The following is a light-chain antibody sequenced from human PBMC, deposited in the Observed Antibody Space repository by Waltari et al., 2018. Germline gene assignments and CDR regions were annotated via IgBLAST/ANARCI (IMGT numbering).Light chain of an antibody. CDR1: EYVSGSY. V-gene: IGKV3-20*01. CDR2: GAS. Sequence: EIVLTQSPGTPSLSPGERAILSCRASEYVSGSYLAWYQQKPGRALRLLIYGASLRATGVPDRFSGSGSGTDFTLTISRLEPEDFAMYYCQQSGTSPPRYTFGQGTRLEIK. J-gene: IGKJ2*01. CDR3: QQSGTSPPRYT.